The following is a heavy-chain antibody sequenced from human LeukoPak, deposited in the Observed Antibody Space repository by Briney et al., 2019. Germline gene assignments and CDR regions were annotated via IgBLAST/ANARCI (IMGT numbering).Heavy chain of an antibody. V-gene: IGHV3-23*01. CDR1: GFTFSNYA. CDR2: ISGSGGNT. D-gene: IGHD3-22*01. CDR3: AKVYYYDSSSRAFDI. J-gene: IGHJ3*02. Sequence: GGSLRLSCAASGFTFSNYAMSWVRQAPGKGLEWVSTISGSGGNTYYADSVKGRFTISRDNSKNTLYLQMNSLRAEDTAVYYCAKVYYYDSSSRAFDIWGQGTMVTVSS.